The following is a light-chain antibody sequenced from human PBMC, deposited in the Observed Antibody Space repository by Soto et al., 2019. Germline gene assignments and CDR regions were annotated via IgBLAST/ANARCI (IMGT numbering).Light chain of an antibody. CDR3: MQALQNPWT. Sequence: DIVMTQSPLSLSVTAGEPASVSCRSSQSLLHSNGYNYLDWYLQKPGQSPQLLIYWGSNRASGVPDRFSGSGSGTDFTLKISRVEAEDVGVYYCMQALQNPWTFGQGTKV. CDR2: WGS. CDR1: QSLLHSNGYNY. V-gene: IGKV2-28*01. J-gene: IGKJ1*01.